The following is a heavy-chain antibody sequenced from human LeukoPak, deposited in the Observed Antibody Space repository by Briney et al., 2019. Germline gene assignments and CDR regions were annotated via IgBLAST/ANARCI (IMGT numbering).Heavy chain of an antibody. CDR3: ARSELDAFDI. D-gene: IGHD1-7*01. Sequence: GGSLRLSCAASVFTFSSYYVNWVRQAPGKGLEWVSSIGSTNSYIYYADSVKGRFTISRDNAKNSLFLQMNSLRAGDSAVYYCARSELDAFDIWGQGTMVTVSS. CDR1: VFTFSSYY. J-gene: IGHJ3*02. CDR2: IGSTNSYI. V-gene: IGHV3-21*01.